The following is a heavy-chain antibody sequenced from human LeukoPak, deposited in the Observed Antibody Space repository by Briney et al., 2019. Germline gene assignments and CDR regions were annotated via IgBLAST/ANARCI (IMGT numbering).Heavy chain of an antibody. CDR2: INTYNGDT. CDR1: GYTFTSYG. J-gene: IGHJ4*02. V-gene: IGHV1-18*01. D-gene: IGHD3-16*01. Sequence: ASVEVSCKASGYTFTSYGISWVRQAPGQGLEWMGWINTYNGDTNYIQKFQGRVTVTTDTSTTTAYMALRSLRSDDTAVYYCARRGLDYWGQGTLVTVSS. CDR3: ARRGLDY.